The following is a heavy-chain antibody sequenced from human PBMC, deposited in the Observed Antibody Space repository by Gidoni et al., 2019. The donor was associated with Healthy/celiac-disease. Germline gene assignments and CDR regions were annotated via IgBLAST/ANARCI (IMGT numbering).Heavy chain of an antibody. D-gene: IGHD1-26*01. CDR1: GYTFTSYA. CDR2: INAGNGNT. V-gene: IGHV1-3*01. CDR3: ARGQPPRGWLLQSHFDY. Sequence: SVKVSCKASGYTFTSYAMHWVRQAPGQRLEWMGWINAGNGNTKYSQKFQGRVTITRDTSASTAYMELSSLRSEDTAVYYCARGQPPRGWLLQSHFDYWGQGTLVTVSS. J-gene: IGHJ4*02.